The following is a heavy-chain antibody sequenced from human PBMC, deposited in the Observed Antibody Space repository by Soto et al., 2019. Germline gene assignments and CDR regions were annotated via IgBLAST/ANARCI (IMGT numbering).Heavy chain of an antibody. J-gene: IGHJ6*02. CDR2: IWYDGSNK. CDR1: GFTFSDYG. V-gene: IGHV3-33*01. D-gene: IGHD3-10*01. Sequence: QVQLVESGGGVVQSGRSLRLSCAASGFTFSDYGMHWVRQGPGKGLEWLAVIWYDGSNKYYADSVKGRFTISRDNFKNTLHLQMNSLRADDTAVYYCARVRGGIAARYYNLGMDVWGQGTTVTVSS. CDR3: ARVRGGIAARYYNLGMDV.